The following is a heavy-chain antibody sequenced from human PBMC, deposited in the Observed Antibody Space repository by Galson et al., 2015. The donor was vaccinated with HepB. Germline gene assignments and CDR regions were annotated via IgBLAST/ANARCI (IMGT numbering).Heavy chain of an antibody. CDR3: TREGDHPYNWFDP. J-gene: IGHJ5*02. D-gene: IGHD3-16*01. CDR2: INGDGSST. V-gene: IGHV3-74*01. CDR1: EFILGNYW. Sequence: SLRLSCAASEFILGNYWMHWVRQAPGKGLVWVSRINGDGSSTSYADSVKGRFTISRDNTKNTLYLQMNSLRAEDTAAYYCTREGDHPYNWFDPWGQGTLVTVSS.